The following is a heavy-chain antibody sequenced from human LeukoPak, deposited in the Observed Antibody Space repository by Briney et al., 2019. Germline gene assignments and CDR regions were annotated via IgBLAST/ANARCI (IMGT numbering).Heavy chain of an antibody. J-gene: IGHJ4*02. CDR3: VYYYGSGSVEY. CDR1: GGSITSSNYY. D-gene: IGHD3-10*01. V-gene: IGHV4-39*01. Sequence: PSETLSLTCTASGGSITSSNYYWGWIRQPPGKGLEWIGSFYYSGSTNYNPSLKSRVTISVDTSKNQFSLKLSSVTAADTAVYYCVYYYGSGSVEYWGQGTLVTVSS. CDR2: FYYSGST.